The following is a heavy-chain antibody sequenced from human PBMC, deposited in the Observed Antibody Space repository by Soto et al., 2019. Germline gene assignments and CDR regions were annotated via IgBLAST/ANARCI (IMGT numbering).Heavy chain of an antibody. CDR3: ARSYCGDNCALDY. D-gene: IGHD2-21*02. Sequence: PGGSLRLSCAASGFIFSSFPMHWVRQAPGKGLEWVAVVSKDGSDKHYADSVKGRFTISRHNSENTLHLQMNSLRPEDTGVYYCARSYCGDNCALDYWGQGTPVTVSS. V-gene: IGHV3-30-3*01. CDR2: VSKDGSDK. CDR1: GFIFSSFP. J-gene: IGHJ4*02.